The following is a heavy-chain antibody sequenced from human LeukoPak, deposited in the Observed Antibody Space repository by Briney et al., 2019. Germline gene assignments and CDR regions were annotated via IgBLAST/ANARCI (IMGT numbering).Heavy chain of an antibody. D-gene: IGHD3-16*02. J-gene: IGHJ4*02. CDR3: TRVPFYVWGSYRPDY. CDR1: GFTFSKYA. Sequence: GGSLRLSCAASGFTFSKYAMSWVRQAPGKGLEWVGFIRSKAYGGTTEYAASVKGRFTISRDDSKSIAYLQMNSLKTEDTAVYYCTRVPFYVWGSYRPDYWGQGTLVTVSS. CDR2: IRSKAYGGTT. V-gene: IGHV3-49*04.